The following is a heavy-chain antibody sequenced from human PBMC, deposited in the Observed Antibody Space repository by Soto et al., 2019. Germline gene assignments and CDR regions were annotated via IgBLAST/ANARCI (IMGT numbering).Heavy chain of an antibody. D-gene: IGHD3-9*01. CDR2: ISAYNGNT. J-gene: IGHJ4*02. V-gene: IGHV1-18*01. CDR1: GYTCTSYG. Sequence: ASVKVSCKASGYTCTSYGISWVRQAPGQGLEWMGWISAYNGNTNYAQKLQGRVTMTTDTSTSTAYMELRSLRSDDTAVYYCARDRYGYFRWLLWTLDYWGQATLVTVFS. CDR3: ARDRYGYFRWLLWTLDY.